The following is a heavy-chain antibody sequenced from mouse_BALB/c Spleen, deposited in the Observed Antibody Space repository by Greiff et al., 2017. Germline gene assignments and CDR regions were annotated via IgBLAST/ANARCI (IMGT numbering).Heavy chain of an antibody. V-gene: IGHV2-9*02. D-gene: IGHD2-2*01. CDR3: ASIYYGYDAFAY. Sequence: VKLVESGPGLVAPSQSLSITCTVSGFSLTSYGVHWVRQPPGKGLEWLGVIWAGGSTNYNSALMSRLSISKDNSKSQVFLKMNSLQTDDTAMYYFASIYYGYDAFAYWGQGTLVTVSA. J-gene: IGHJ3*01. CDR2: IWAGGST. CDR1: GFSLTSYG.